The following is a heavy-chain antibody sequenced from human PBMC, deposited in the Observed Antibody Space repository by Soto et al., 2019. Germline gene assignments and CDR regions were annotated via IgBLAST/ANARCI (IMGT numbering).Heavy chain of an antibody. J-gene: IGHJ4*02. V-gene: IGHV4-59*08. CDR2: MYNTGST. Sequence: SETLSLTCTVSGGSISRYYWSWIRQPPGKGLEWIGYMYNTGSTVYNPPFKSRVTISVDTSKNQFSLKLSSVTAADTAVYYCASRGTTTYCSGGSCYARGFDYWGQGTLVTVSS. CDR1: GGSISRYY. D-gene: IGHD2-15*01. CDR3: ASRGTTTYCSGGSCYARGFDY.